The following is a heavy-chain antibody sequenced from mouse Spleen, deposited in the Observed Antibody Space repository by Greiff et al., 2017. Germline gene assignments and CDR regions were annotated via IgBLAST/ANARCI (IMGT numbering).Heavy chain of an antibody. J-gene: IGHJ4*01. D-gene: IGHD2-10*02. V-gene: IGHV5-6*01. CDR1: GFTFSSYG. CDR3: ARLSYGNYFYAMDY. Sequence: EVQLQESGGDLVKPGGSLKLSCAASGFTFSSYGMSWVRQTPDKRLEWVATISSGGSYTYYPDSVKGRFTISRDNAKNTLYLQMSSLKSEDTAMYYCARLSYGNYFYAMDYWGQGTSVTVSS. CDR2: ISSGGSYT.